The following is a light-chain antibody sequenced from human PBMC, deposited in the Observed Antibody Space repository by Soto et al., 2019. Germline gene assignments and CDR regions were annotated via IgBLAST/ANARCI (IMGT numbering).Light chain of an antibody. CDR1: QSVSNTY. V-gene: IGKV3-20*01. CDR2: GAS. CDR3: QQYGRAPDT. J-gene: IGKJ2*01. Sequence: EIVLTQSQGTLSLSPGERATLSCRASQSVSNTYPAWSQHKPGQAPSLLIYGASRRATGIPDRFSCSGSGTDFTLTISRLDADDFAVYYCQQYGRAPDTFGQGTKLEIK.